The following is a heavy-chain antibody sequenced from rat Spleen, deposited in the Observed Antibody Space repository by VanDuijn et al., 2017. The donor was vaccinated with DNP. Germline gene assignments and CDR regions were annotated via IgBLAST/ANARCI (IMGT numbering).Heavy chain of an antibody. V-gene: IGHV4-2*01. CDR2: INKDSSTI. CDR3: AKGPNYGGDSDYFDY. Sequence: EVKLVESGGGLVQPGRSLKLSCAASGFNFNDYWMGWVRQAPGKGLEWIGAINKDSSTINYSPSLKDKFTITRDNAQNTLYLQMSKLGSEDTAIYYCAKGPNYGGDSDYFDYWGQGVMVTVSS. CDR1: GFNFNDYW. D-gene: IGHD1-11*01. J-gene: IGHJ2*01.